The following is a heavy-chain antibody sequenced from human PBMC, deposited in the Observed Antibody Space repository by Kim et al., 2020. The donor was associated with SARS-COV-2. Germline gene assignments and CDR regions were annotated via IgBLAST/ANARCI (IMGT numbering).Heavy chain of an antibody. D-gene: IGHD2-8*02. CDR2: ISGSGTTT. CDR1: GFLLSDYS. Sequence: GGSLRLSWAGPGFLLSDYSIIWIRQAPGKGLEGVSHISGSGTTTYHADSVRGRFSISRANAKKPVYLEMNSLRADDTAIYSFARDWRGGAGGVRKPDSWG. CDR3: ARDWRGGAGGVRKPDS. V-gene: IGHV3-11*01. J-gene: IGHJ5*01.